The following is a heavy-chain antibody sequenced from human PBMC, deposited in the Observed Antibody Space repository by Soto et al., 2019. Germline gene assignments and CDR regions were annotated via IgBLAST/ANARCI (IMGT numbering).Heavy chain of an antibody. CDR1: GFTFSSAW. CDR2: IKSKTDGGTT. CDR3: TTEDDCSGRSSYPAIFESDYYGRDV. J-gene: IGHJ6*01. V-gene: IGHV3-15*01. D-gene: IGHD2-15*01. Sequence: LRLSCAASGFTFSSAWMSWVRQAPGKGLEWVGRIKSKTDGGTTDYAAPVKGRFTISSDDSKNTLYLQMNSLKTEDTAVYYCTTEDDCSGRSSYPAIFESDYYGRDV.